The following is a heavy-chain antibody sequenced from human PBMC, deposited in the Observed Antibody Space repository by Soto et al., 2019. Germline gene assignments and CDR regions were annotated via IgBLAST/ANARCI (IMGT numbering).Heavy chain of an antibody. CDR3: ARWGRCSSTSCYHFDY. CDR1: GGSFSGYY. Sequence: SETLSLTCAVYGGSFSGYYWSWIRQPPGKGLEWIGEINHSGSTNYNPSLKSRVTISVDTSKNQFSLKLSSVTAADTAVYYCARWGRCSSTSCYHFDYWGQGTLVTVSS. D-gene: IGHD2-2*01. J-gene: IGHJ4*02. V-gene: IGHV4-34*01. CDR2: INHSGST.